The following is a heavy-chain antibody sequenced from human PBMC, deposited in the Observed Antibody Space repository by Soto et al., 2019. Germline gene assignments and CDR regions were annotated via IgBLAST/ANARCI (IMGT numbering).Heavy chain of an antibody. J-gene: IGHJ4*02. CDR2: IYYTGTT. CDR3: ARVGYYYDSGGYYFPDY. D-gene: IGHD3-22*01. V-gene: IGHV4-59*12. Sequence: QVQLQESGPGLVKPSETLSLTCSVSGGSISSYYWSWIRQPPGKGLEWLGNIYYTGTTNYNPSLKSRLPLPVDTSKTQLSPKLSSVTAADTAVYYWARVGYYYDSGGYYFPDYWGRGTLITVSS. CDR1: GGSISSYY.